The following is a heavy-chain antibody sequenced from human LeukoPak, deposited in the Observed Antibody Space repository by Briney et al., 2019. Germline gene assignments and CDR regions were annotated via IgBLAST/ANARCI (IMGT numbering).Heavy chain of an antibody. V-gene: IGHV5-51*01. Sequence: GESLKISCKGSGYSFTSNWIGWVRQMPGKGLEWMGIIYPGDSDTRYSPSFQGQVTISADKSISTAYLQWSSLKASDTAMYYCARSCTSTSCYLTDAFDIWGQGTMVTVSS. CDR3: ARSCTSTSCYLTDAFDI. J-gene: IGHJ3*02. CDR2: IYPGDSDT. D-gene: IGHD2-2*01. CDR1: GYSFTSNW.